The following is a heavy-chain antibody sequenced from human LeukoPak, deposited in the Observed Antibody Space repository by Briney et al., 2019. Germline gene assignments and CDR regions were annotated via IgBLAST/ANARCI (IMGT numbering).Heavy chain of an antibody. CDR2: INTISGGT. CDR3: ARDAARDGYIR. Sequence: ASVKVSCKASGYTFTAYYIHWVRQAPGQGLEWIGWINTISGGTNYAQKFQGRVTMTRDTSISTAYMELSRLRSDDTAVYYCARDAARDGYIRWGQGTLVTVSS. J-gene: IGHJ4*02. CDR1: GYTFTAYY. V-gene: IGHV1-2*02. D-gene: IGHD5-24*01.